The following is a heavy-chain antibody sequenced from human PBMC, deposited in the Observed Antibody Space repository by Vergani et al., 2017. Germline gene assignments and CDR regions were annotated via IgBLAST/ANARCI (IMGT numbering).Heavy chain of an antibody. J-gene: IGHJ6*02. V-gene: IGHV1-46*01. CDR1: GYTFTSYY. CDR2: INPSGGST. Sequence: QVQLVQSGAEVKKPGASVKVSCKASGYTFTSYYMHWVRQAPGQGLEWMGIINPSGGSTSYAQKFQGRVTMTRDTSTSTVYMELSSLRSKDTAVYYCARDLGRGYSGYGYVYYYYYGMDVWGQGTTVTVSS. CDR3: ARDLGRGYSGYGYVYYYYYGMDV. D-gene: IGHD5-12*01.